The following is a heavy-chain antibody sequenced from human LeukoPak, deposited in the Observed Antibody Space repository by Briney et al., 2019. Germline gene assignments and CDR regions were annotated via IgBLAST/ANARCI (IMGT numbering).Heavy chain of an antibody. CDR1: GFTFSSYA. CDR2: ISGSGGST. Sequence: EGSLRLSCAASGFTFSSYAMSWVRQAPGKGLEWVSAISGSGGSTYYADSVKGRFTISRDNSKNTLYLQMNSPRAEDTAVYYCAKDIGSFPYYFDYWGQGTLVTVSS. V-gene: IGHV3-23*01. J-gene: IGHJ4*02. D-gene: IGHD6-13*01. CDR3: AKDIGSFPYYFDY.